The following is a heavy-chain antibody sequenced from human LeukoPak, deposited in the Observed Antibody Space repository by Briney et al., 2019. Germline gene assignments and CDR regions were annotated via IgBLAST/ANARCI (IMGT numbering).Heavy chain of an antibody. Sequence: GGSLRLSCAASGFTFSDYYMSWIRQAPGKGLEWVSYISSSGSTIYYADSVKGRFTISSDNAKNSLYLQMNSLRAEDTAVYYCARDGYNSGYLKALDYWGQGTLVTVSS. CDR2: ISSSGSTI. V-gene: IGHV3-11*04. D-gene: IGHD5-18*01. CDR3: ARDGYNSGYLKALDY. CDR1: GFTFSDYY. J-gene: IGHJ4*02.